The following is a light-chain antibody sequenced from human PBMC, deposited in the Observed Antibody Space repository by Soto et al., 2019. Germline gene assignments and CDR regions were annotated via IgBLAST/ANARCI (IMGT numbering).Light chain of an antibody. CDR3: QQYGSSPPIT. J-gene: IGKJ5*01. CDR1: QSVSSTY. Sequence: EFVLTQSAGALSLSPGERATLSCRAIQSVSSTYLAWYQQKPGQAPRPLIEGASSRATGIPDRFSGSGSGTDFTLTISRLEPEDFAVYYCQQYGSSPPITSGQGTRLEIK. CDR2: GAS. V-gene: IGKV3-20*01.